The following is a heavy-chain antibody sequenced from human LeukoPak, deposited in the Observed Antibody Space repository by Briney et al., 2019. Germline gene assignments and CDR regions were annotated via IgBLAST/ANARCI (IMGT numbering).Heavy chain of an antibody. J-gene: IGHJ5*02. Sequence: SETLSLTCTVSGGSISSSSYSWGWIRQPPGKGLEWIGSIYYSGSTYYNPSLKSRVTISVDTSKNQFSLKLSSVTAADTAVYYCARPQHIAAGGTLGASWFDPWGQGTLVTVSS. CDR1: GGSISSSSYS. V-gene: IGHV4-39*01. CDR2: IYYSGST. CDR3: ARPQHIAAGGTLGASWFDP. D-gene: IGHD6-13*01.